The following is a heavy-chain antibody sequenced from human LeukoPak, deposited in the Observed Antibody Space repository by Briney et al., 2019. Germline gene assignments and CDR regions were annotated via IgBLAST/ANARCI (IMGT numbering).Heavy chain of an antibody. D-gene: IGHD3-22*01. CDR3: AKDPGYYYDSSGYFDY. CDR2: ISGSGGST. Sequence: GGSLRLSCAASGFTFSSYAMSWVRQAPGKGLEWVSAISGSGGSTYFADSVKGRFTISRDNSKNTLYLQMNSLRAEDTAVYYCAKDPGYYYDSSGYFDYWGQGTLVTVSS. V-gene: IGHV3-23*01. J-gene: IGHJ4*02. CDR1: GFTFSSYA.